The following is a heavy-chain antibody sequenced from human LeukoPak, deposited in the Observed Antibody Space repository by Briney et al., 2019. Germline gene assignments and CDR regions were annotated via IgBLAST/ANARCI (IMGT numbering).Heavy chain of an antibody. CDR2: IYPGDSDT. J-gene: IGHJ6*02. CDR1: GYSFTSYW. D-gene: IGHD5-12*01. CDR3: ASSGGYSGYDAGYYYGMDV. V-gene: IGHV5-51*01. Sequence: GESLKISCKGSGYSFTSYWIGWVRQMPGKGLEWMGIIYPGDSDTRYSPSFQGQVTISADKSISTAYLQWSSLKASDTAMYYCASSGGYSGYDAGYYYGMDVWGQGTTVTVSS.